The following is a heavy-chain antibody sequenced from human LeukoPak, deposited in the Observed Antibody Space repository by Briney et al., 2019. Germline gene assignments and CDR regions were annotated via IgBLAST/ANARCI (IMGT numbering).Heavy chain of an antibody. CDR3: ARSPAYCGGGCFVFDY. D-gene: IGHD2-21*02. CDR2: IYYSGST. J-gene: IGHJ4*02. V-gene: IGHV4-59*01. Sequence: SETLSLTCTVSGGSISSYYWSWIRQPPGKGLEWIGYIYYSGSTNYNPSLKSRVTISVDTSKNQFSLKLSSVTAADTAVYYCARSPAYCGGGCFVFDYWGQGTLVTVSS. CDR1: GGSISSYY.